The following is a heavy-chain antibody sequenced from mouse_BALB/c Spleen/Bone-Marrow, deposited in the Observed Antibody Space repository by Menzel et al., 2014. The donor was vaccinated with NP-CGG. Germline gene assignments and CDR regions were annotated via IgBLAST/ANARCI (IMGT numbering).Heavy chain of an antibody. Sequence: EVQLQQSGPELVKPRASVKISCKASGYTFTDYNMHWVKQSHGKSLEWIGYIYPYNGGTGYNQKFKSKATLTVDNSSSTAYMELRSLTSEDPAVYYCARRAGGWYFDVWGAGTTVTVSS. CDR1: GYTFTDYN. V-gene: IGHV1S29*02. J-gene: IGHJ1*01. CDR3: ARRAGGWYFDV. CDR2: IYPYNGGT. D-gene: IGHD3-1*01.